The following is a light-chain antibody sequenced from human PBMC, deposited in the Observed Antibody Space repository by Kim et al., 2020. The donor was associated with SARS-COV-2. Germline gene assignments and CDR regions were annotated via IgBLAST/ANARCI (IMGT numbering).Light chain of an antibody. CDR1: QSISSW. J-gene: IGKJ1*01. CDR3: QQYNSYSET. CDR2: DAS. Sequence: GDRVTITCRASQSISSWLAWYQQKPGKAPKLLIYDASSFESGVPSRFSGSGSGTEFTLTISSLQPDDFATYYCQQYNSYSETFGQGTKV. V-gene: IGKV1-5*01.